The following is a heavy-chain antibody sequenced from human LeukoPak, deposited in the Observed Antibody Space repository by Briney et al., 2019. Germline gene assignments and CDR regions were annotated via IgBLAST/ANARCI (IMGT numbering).Heavy chain of an antibody. CDR1: GYTFTGYY. D-gene: IGHD6-19*01. V-gene: IGHV1-2*02. CDR3: AKWGVAVAVNWFDP. J-gene: IGHJ5*02. Sequence: PRGSVKVSCKASGYTFTGYYMHWVRQAPGQGLEWMGWINPNSGGTNYAQKFQGRVTITRDKSNNTVYLELNRLRADDTAVYYCAKWGVAVAVNWFDPWGQGTLVTVSS. CDR2: INPNSGGT.